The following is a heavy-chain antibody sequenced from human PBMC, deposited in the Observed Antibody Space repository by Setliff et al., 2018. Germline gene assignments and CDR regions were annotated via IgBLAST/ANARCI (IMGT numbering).Heavy chain of an antibody. Sequence: ASVKVSCKASGDTFSTYALSWVRQAPGQGLEWMGIINVSGGSASYAQKFQGRVTLTTDTSTTTAYLELRSLRPDDTAVYYCARLSWDGLRYHGLDVWGQGTTVTVSS. V-gene: IGHV1-46*01. CDR3: ARLSWDGLRYHGLDV. CDR1: GDTFSTYA. CDR2: INVSGGSA. J-gene: IGHJ6*02. D-gene: IGHD3-10*01.